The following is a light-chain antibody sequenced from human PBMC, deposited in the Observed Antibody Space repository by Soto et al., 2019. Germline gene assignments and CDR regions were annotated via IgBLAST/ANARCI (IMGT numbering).Light chain of an antibody. CDR1: QSITNS. J-gene: IGKJ4*01. CDR3: QHRSNWFT. V-gene: IGKV3-11*01. CDR2: DTS. Sequence: EIVMTQSPATLSVSPGERATLCCRASQSITNSLAWYQHKPGQAPRLLIYDTSTRATGIPARFSCSGSGTDFTLTISSLEPEDFEVYYCQHRSNWFTVGVGTKGDIK.